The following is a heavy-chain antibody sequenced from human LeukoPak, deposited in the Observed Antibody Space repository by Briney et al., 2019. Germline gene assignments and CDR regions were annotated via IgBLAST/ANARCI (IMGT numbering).Heavy chain of an antibody. V-gene: IGHV4-30-4*01. CDR1: GGSISSGDYY. Sequence: PSETLSLTCTVSGGSISSGDYYWSWIRQPPGKGLEWIGYIYYSGSTYYNPSLKSRVTISVDTSKNQFSLKLSSVTAADTAVYYCASSYRSSWYYFDYWGQGTLVTVSS. J-gene: IGHJ4*02. CDR3: ASSYRSSWYYFDY. CDR2: IYYSGST. D-gene: IGHD6-13*01.